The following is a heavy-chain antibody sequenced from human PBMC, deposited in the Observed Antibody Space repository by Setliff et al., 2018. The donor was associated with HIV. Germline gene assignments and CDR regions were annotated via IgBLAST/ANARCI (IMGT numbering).Heavy chain of an antibody. CDR2: ILPFFDTA. CDR1: GGTFTRNC. Sequence: GASVKVSCKVSGGTFTRNCISWVRQAPGQGLEWMGGILPFFDTANYAQKFQGRVTITADESTSTVHMELSSLTSEDTAVYYCARDEERRGPPGIWGQGTMVTVSS. J-gene: IGHJ3*02. V-gene: IGHV1-69*13. CDR3: ARDEERRGPPGI. D-gene: IGHD1-26*01.